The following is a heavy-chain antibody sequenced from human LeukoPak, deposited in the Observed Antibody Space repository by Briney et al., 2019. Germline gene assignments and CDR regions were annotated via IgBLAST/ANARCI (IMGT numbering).Heavy chain of an antibody. CDR2: IFYSGST. J-gene: IGHJ6*03. CDR1: GGSISSYY. Sequence: PSETLSLTCTVSGGSISSYYWSWIRQPPGKGLEWIGYIFYSGSTNHNPSLKSRVTISVDTSKNQFSLKLSSVTAADTAVYYCARQGIEVIAPHYYYYMDVWGKGTTVTVSS. V-gene: IGHV4-59*08. CDR3: ARQGIEVIAPHYYYYMDV. D-gene: IGHD3-22*01.